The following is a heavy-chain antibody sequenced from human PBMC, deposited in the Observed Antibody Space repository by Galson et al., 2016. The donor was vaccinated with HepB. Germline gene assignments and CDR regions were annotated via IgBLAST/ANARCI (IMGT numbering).Heavy chain of an antibody. V-gene: IGHV3-74*01. D-gene: IGHD2-15*01. CDR3: TRGLGYCSGGSCHSLDY. CDR1: GFTFSSNW. CDR2: ITYDASGT. Sequence: SLRLSCAASGFTFSSNWMHWVRQAPGKGLMLVSRITYDASGTSYADSVKGRFTISRDNAKNTLYLQMNSLRAEDTAVYYCTRGLGYCSGGSCHSLDYWGQGVLVTVSS. J-gene: IGHJ4*02.